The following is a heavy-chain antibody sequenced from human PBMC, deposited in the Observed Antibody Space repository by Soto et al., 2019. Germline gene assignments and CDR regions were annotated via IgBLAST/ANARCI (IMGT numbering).Heavy chain of an antibody. CDR1: GFTFSRYG. D-gene: IGHD2-8*01. CDR2: IRYDGTSK. CDR3: ARDQGVVIIKDH. Sequence: QVQLVESGGGVVQPGRSLRLSCAASGFTFSRYGMHWVRQAPGKGLEWVAVIRYDGTSKYYADSVKGRFTISRDNSKNTLYLEMNSLRVEDTAIYYCARDQGVVIIKDHWGQGTLVTVSS. J-gene: IGHJ4*02. V-gene: IGHV3-33*01.